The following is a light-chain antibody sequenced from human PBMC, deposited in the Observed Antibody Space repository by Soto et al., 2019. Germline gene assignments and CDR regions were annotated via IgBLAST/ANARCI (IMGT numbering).Light chain of an antibody. CDR1: SSNIGNNY. Sequence: QSVLTQPPSVSAAPGQKVTISFSGSSSNIGNNYVSWYQQLPVTAPKLLIYDNNKRPSGIPDRFSGAKSGTSATLGITGLQTGDEADYYCGTCDSSLSGGYVFGTGTKLTVL. J-gene: IGLJ1*01. V-gene: IGLV1-51*01. CDR3: GTCDSSLSGGYV. CDR2: DNN.